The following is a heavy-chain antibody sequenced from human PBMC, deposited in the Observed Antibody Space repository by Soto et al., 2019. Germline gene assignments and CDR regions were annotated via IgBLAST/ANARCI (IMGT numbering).Heavy chain of an antibody. D-gene: IGHD3-22*01. CDR1: GGTFSSYA. Sequence: ASVKVSCKASGGTFSSYAISWVRQAPGQGLEWMGGIIPIFGTANYAQKFQGRVTITADESTSTAYMELSSLRSEDTAVYYCARRGWIRVVVPGGLDPWGQGTLVTVSS. CDR2: IIPIFGTA. CDR3: ARRGWIRVVVPGGLDP. V-gene: IGHV1-69*13. J-gene: IGHJ5*02.